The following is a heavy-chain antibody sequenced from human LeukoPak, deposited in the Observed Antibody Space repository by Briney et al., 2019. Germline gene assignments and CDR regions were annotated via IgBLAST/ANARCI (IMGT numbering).Heavy chain of an antibody. J-gene: IGHJ4*02. CDR1: GGSFSGYY. CDR2: TNHSGST. D-gene: IGHD4-23*01. V-gene: IGHV4-34*01. Sequence: ASETLSLTCAVYGGSFSGYYWSWIRQPPGKGLEWIGETNHSGSTNYNPSLKSRVTISVDTSKNQFSLKLSSVTAADTAVYYCASKPADYGGNTSPFDYWGQGTLVTVSS. CDR3: ASKPADYGGNTSPFDY.